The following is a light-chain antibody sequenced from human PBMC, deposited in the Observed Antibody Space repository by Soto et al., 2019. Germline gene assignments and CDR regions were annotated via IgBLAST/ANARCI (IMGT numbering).Light chain of an antibody. J-gene: IGKJ2*01. Sequence: DIVMTQSPLSLPVTPGEPASISCRSSQSLLQSNGYDYLHWYLQKPGQSPQLLIYLGSNRASGVPDRFSGSGSGTDFTLKISRVEAEDVGVYYCMQALQTPYTFGQGTKLEIK. V-gene: IGKV2-28*01. CDR2: LGS. CDR1: QSLLQSNGYDY. CDR3: MQALQTPYT.